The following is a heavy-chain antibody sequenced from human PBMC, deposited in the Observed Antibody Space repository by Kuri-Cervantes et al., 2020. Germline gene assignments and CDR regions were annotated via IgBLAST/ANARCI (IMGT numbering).Heavy chain of an antibody. D-gene: IGHD6-13*01. J-gene: IGHJ3*02. V-gene: IGHV1-8*02. Sequence: ASVKVSCKASGYTFTGYYMHWVRQAPGQGLEWMGWINPNSGNTGYAQKFQGRVTMTRNTSISTAYMELSSLRSEDTAVYYCARDQQLVWVAFVIWGQGTMVTVSS. CDR3: ARDQQLVWVAFVI. CDR2: INPNSGNT. CDR1: GYTFTGYY.